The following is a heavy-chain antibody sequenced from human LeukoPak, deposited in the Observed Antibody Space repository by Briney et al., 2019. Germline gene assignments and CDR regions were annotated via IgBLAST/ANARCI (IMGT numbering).Heavy chain of an antibody. V-gene: IGHV4-4*02. CDR3: ARSVAIGLVGATREHSPFDAFDI. J-gene: IGHJ3*02. D-gene: IGHD1-26*01. CDR2: IYHSGST. Sequence: KPSGTLSLTCAVSGGSISSSNWWSWVRQPPGKGLEWIGEIYHSGSTNYNPSLKSRVTISVDKSKNQFSLKLSSVTAADTAVYYCARSVAIGLVGATREHSPFDAFDIWGQGTMVTVSS. CDR1: GGSISSSNW.